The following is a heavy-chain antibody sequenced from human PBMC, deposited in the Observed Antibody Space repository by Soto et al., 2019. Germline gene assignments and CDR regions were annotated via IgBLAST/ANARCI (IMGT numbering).Heavy chain of an antibody. J-gene: IGHJ4*02. CDR2: INHSGST. D-gene: IGHD2-21*02. Sequence: SETLSLTCAVYGGSFSGYYWSWIRQPPGKGLEWIGEINHSGSTNYNPSLKSRVTISVDTSKNQFSLKLSSVTAADTAVYYCARHRDRNYFDYWGKGTLVTVSS. CDR1: GGSFSGYY. CDR3: ARHRDRNYFDY. V-gene: IGHV4-34*01.